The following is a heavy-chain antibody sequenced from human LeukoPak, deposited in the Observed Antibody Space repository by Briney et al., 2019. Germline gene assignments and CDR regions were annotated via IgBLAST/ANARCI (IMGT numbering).Heavy chain of an antibody. CDR3: ARGMSPPIFWSGYSPFDY. Sequence: SETLSLTCAVYGGSFSGYYWSWIRHPPGKGLEWIGEINHSGSTNYNPSLKSRVTISVDTSKNQFSLKLSSVTAADTAVYYCARGMSPPIFWSGYSPFDYWGQGTLVTVSS. CDR2: INHSGST. J-gene: IGHJ4*02. V-gene: IGHV4-34*01. D-gene: IGHD3-3*01. CDR1: GGSFSGYY.